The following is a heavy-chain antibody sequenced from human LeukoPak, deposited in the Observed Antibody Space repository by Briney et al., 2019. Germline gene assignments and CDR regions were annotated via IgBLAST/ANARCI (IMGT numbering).Heavy chain of an antibody. CDR3: ARGSYYAAGYFQH. CDR1: GGSISSYY. J-gene: IGHJ1*01. V-gene: IGHV4-34*01. D-gene: IGHD1-26*01. Sequence: PSETLSLTCTVSGGSISSYYWSWIRQPPGKGLEWIGEINHSGSTNYNPSLKSRVTISVDTSKNQFSLKLSSVTAADTAVYYCARGSYYAAGYFQHWGQGTLVTVSS. CDR2: INHSGST.